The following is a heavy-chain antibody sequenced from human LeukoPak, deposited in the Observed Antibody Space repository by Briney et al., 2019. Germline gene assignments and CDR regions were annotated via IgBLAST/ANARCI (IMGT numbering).Heavy chain of an antibody. Sequence: PSETLSLTCTVSGGSISSYYWSWIRQPPGKGLEWIGYIYYSGSTNYNPSLKSRVTISVDTSKNQFSLKLSSVTAADTAVYYCAGQNYYDSSGLDYWGQGTLVTVSS. D-gene: IGHD3-22*01. CDR1: GGSISSYY. V-gene: IGHV4-59*12. CDR2: IYYSGST. J-gene: IGHJ4*02. CDR3: AGQNYYDSSGLDY.